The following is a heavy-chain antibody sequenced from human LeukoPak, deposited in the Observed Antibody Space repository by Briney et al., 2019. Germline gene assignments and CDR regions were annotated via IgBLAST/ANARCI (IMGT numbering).Heavy chain of an antibody. V-gene: IGHV3-48*03. CDR2: ISSSGSTT. D-gene: IGHD2-2*01. CDR1: GFTFSSYE. CDR3: ARVGPPAIVDYYYYGMDV. J-gene: IGHJ6*04. Sequence: GGSLRLSCAASGFTFSSYEMNWVRQAPGKGLEWVSYISSSGSTTYYADSVKGRFTISRDNAKNSLYLQMNSLRAEDTALYYCARVGPPAIVDYYYYGMDVWGKGTAVTVSP.